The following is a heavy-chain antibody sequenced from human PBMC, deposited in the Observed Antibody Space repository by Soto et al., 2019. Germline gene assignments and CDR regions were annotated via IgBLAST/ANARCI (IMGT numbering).Heavy chain of an antibody. CDR1: GYTLTSYA. Sequence: ASVKVSCTASGYTLTSYAMNWVRQAPGQRLEWMGWMNAGSGNTKYSQKFQGRVTITRDTSVSTAYMELSSLRSEDTAVYYCARDQMWVAAGNIGAFDIWGQGTMVTVSS. CDR2: MNAGSGNT. D-gene: IGHD6-13*01. V-gene: IGHV1-3*01. J-gene: IGHJ3*02. CDR3: ARDQMWVAAGNIGAFDI.